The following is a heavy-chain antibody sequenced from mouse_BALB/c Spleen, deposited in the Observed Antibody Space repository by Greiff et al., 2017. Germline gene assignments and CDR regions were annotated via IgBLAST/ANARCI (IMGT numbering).Heavy chain of an antibody. CDR1: GFTFSDYY. CDR2: ISDGGSYT. D-gene: IGHD1-1*01. J-gene: IGHJ2*01. V-gene: IGHV5-4*02. Sequence: EVNVVESGGGLVKPGGSLKLSCAASGFTFSDYYMYWVRQTPEKRLEWVATISDGGSYTYYPDSVKGRFTISRDNAKNNLYLQMSSLKSEDTAMYYCARGGPVVATGDYWGQGTTLTVSS. CDR3: ARGGPVVATGDY.